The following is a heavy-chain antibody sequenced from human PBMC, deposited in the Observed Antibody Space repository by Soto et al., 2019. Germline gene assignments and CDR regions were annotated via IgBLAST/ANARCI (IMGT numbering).Heavy chain of an antibody. Sequence: EVQLVESGGGLIQPGGSLRLSCAAAEFTFSSYSINWVRQAPGKGLEWVSYISGGSISSTIYYAASAKGRFTISRDNAKNSLYLERNSLRAEDTAVQYCATGEFDLCGRGTLGCVSA. V-gene: IGHV3-48*01. CDR2: ISGGSISSTI. CDR3: ATGEFDL. CDR1: EFTFSSYS. J-gene: IGHJ2*01.